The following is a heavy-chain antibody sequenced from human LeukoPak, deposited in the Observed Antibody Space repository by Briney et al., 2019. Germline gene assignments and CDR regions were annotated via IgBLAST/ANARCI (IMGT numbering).Heavy chain of an antibody. CDR3: ARDRATMVRGVIITTPPSNFDY. D-gene: IGHD3-10*01. CDR2: ISSSGSTI. V-gene: IGHV3-48*03. J-gene: IGHJ4*02. CDR1: GFTFSSYE. Sequence: GGSLRLSCAASGFTFSSYEMNWVRQAPGKGLEWVSYISSSGSTIYYADSVKGRFTISRDNAKNSLYLQMNSLRAEDTAVYYCARDRATMVRGVIITTPPSNFDYWGQGTLVTVSS.